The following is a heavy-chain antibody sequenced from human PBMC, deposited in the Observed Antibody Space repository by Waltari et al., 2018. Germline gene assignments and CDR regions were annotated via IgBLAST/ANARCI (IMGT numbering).Heavy chain of an antibody. CDR3: ARDTPRDTVAGD. CDR2: IIPILGIP. D-gene: IGHD6-19*01. J-gene: IGHJ4*02. CDR1: GYNFIDYY. Sequence: QVQLVQSEAEVRKPGASVKVSCQASGYNFIDYYVHWVRQAPGQGFEWMGRIIPILGIPDYAQKFQGRVTITADTSTSTAYMELSSLRSEDTAVYYCARDTPRDTVAGDWGQGTLVTISS. V-gene: IGHV1-69*09.